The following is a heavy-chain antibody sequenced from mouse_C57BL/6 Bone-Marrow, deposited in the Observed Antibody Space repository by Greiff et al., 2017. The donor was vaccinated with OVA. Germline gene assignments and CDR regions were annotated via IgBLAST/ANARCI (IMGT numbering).Heavy chain of an antibody. CDR3: ARARPRGYFDV. J-gene: IGHJ1*03. CDR2: ISDGGSYT. CDR1: GFTFSSYA. Sequence: EVNLVESGGGLVKPGGSLKLSCAASGFTFSSYAMSWVRQTPEKRLEWVATISDGGSYTYYPDNVKGRFTISRDNAKNNLYLQMSHLKSEDTAMYYCARARPRGYFDVWGTGTTVTVAS. V-gene: IGHV5-4*03.